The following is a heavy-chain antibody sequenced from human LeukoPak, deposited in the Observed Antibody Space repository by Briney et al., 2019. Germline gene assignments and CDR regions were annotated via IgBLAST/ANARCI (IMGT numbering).Heavy chain of an antibody. Sequence: GESLKISCKGSGYSFTSYWIGWVRQMPGEGLEWMGIIYPGDSDTRYSPSFQGQVTISADKSISTAYLQWSSLKASDTAMCYCARLGYSSSHFASPVDYWGQGTLVTVSS. CDR1: GYSFTSYW. D-gene: IGHD6-13*01. CDR2: IYPGDSDT. CDR3: ARLGYSSSHFASPVDY. V-gene: IGHV5-51*01. J-gene: IGHJ4*02.